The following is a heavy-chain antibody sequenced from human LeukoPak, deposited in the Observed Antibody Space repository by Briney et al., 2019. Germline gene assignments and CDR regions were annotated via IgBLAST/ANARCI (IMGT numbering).Heavy chain of an antibody. CDR1: GGSFSGYY. Sequence: SETLSLTCAVYGGSFSGYYWSWIRQPPGKGLEWIGEINHRGSTNYNPSLKSRVTISVDTSKNQFSLKLSSVTAADTAVYYCARGGHGSLPGGDYWGQGTLVTVSS. CDR3: ARGGHGSLPGGDY. J-gene: IGHJ4*02. V-gene: IGHV4-34*01. D-gene: IGHD1-26*01. CDR2: INHRGST.